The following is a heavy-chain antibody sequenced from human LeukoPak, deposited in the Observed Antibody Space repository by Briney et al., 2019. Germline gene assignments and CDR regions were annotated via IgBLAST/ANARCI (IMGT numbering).Heavy chain of an antibody. D-gene: IGHD1-14*01. J-gene: IGHJ4*02. V-gene: IGHV3-11*05. CDR2: INHLGSQT. CDR3: VRARFTTFVYY. CDR1: GFTFKDFY. Sequence: GGSLRLSCAASGFTFKDFYMSWVRQAPGKGLEWVSYINHLGSQTDYADSVKGRFTISRDNAKNLLSLQMNNLSVDDTAVYYCVRARFTTFVYYWGQGTLVTVSS.